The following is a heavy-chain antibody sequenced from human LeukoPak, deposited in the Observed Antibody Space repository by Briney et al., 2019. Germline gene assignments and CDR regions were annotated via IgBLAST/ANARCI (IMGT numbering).Heavy chain of an antibody. CDR3: ARATKTGNARLPGLDVFDI. D-gene: IGHD1-1*01. J-gene: IGHJ3*02. V-gene: IGHV4-39*01. CDR2: VYYSGIT. Sequence: KPSATLSLTCTVSGGSISSSSYYWGWIRQPPGKGLEWIGSVYYSGITYYNPSLKSRVTISVDTSKNQFSLNLSSETAADTAVYYCARATKTGNARLPGLDVFDIWGQGTMVTVTS. CDR1: GGSISSSSYY.